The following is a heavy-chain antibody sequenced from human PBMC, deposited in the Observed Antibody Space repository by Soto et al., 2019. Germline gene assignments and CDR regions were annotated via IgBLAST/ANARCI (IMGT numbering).Heavy chain of an antibody. Sequence: EVQLLESGGGLVQPGGSLRLSCAASGFTFSTYAMCWVRQAPGKGLEWVSGISGSGVSTYYADPVRGRFTISRYNSKNTMYMQNNSLRAEDTTVYYCAKDLNDILTGYSDYYYGMDVWGQGTTVTVSS. CDR3: AKDLNDILTGYSDYYYGMDV. J-gene: IGHJ6*02. V-gene: IGHV3-23*01. D-gene: IGHD3-9*01. CDR1: GFTFSTYA. CDR2: ISGSGVST.